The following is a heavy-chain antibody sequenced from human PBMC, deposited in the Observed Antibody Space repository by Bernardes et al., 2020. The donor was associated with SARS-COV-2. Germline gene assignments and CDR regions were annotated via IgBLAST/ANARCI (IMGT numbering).Heavy chain of an antibody. D-gene: IGHD6-6*01. CDR3: SKNAKYSSSSMEV. CDR2: ISAIGGST. Sequence: GGSLRLSCVASGFTFSKNAMTWVRQVPGKGLEWVSAISAIGGSTYYAESVKGRFTISGDNSKNTLNLEMTSLRAEDTAVYYCSKNAKYSSSSMEVWGQGTTVTVSS. V-gene: IGHV3-23*01. J-gene: IGHJ6*02. CDR1: GFTFSKNA.